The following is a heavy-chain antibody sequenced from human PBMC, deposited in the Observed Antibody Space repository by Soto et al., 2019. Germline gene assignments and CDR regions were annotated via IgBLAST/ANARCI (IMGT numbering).Heavy chain of an antibody. D-gene: IGHD3-22*01. CDR1: GGIFSSYT. CDR2: IIPILGIA. V-gene: IGHV1-69*04. J-gene: IGHJ4*02. Sequence: GASVKVSCKASGGIFSSYTISWVRQAPGQGLEWMGRIIPILGIANYAQKFQGRVTITADKSTSTAYMELSSLRSEDTAVYYCARDLGYYDSSGYYYWGQGTLVTVSS. CDR3: ARDLGYYDSSGYYY.